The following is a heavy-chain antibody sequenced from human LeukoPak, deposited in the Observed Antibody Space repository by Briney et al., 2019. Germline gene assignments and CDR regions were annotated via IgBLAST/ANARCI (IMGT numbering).Heavy chain of an antibody. CDR1: GGSISSGGYS. D-gene: IGHD4-17*01. CDR2: IYYGGST. J-gene: IGHJ6*03. V-gene: IGHV4-61*08. Sequence: SETLSLTCAVSGGSISSGGYSWSWIRQPPGKGLEWIGYIYYGGSTNYNPSLKSRVTISVDTSKNQFSLKLSSVTAADTAVYYCARGDYASFGFYYMDVWGKGTTVTVSS. CDR3: ARGDYASFGFYYMDV.